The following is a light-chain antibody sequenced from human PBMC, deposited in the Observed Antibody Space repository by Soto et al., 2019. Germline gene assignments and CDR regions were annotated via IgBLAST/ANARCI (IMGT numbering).Light chain of an antibody. Sequence: QSALTQPASVSGSPGQSTTISCTGTSSDVGSYNLVSWYQQHPGKAPKLMIYEGSKRPSGVSNRFSGSKSGNTASPTISGLQAEDEADYYCCSYAGSSTFFYVFGTGTKVTVL. CDR1: SSDVGSYNL. V-gene: IGLV2-23*03. J-gene: IGLJ1*01. CDR3: CSYAGSSTFFYV. CDR2: EGS.